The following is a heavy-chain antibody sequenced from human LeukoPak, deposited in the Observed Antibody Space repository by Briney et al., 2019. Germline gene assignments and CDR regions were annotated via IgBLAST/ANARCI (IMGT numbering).Heavy chain of an antibody. CDR3: AKLVVPAAIRGGAFDI. D-gene: IGHD2-2*01. CDR2: ISGSGGTT. V-gene: IGHV3-23*01. J-gene: IGHJ3*02. Sequence: PGGSLRLSCAASGFTFSSCGMSWVRQAPGKGLEWVSGISGSGGTTYYADSVKGRFTISRDNSKNTLYLQMNSLRAEDTAVYYCAKLVVPAAIRGGAFDIWGQGTMVTVSS. CDR1: GFTFSSCG.